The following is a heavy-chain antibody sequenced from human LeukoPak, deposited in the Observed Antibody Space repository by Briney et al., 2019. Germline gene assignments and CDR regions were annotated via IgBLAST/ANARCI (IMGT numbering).Heavy chain of an antibody. CDR2: INHSGST. CDR1: GGSFSGYY. Sequence: PSETLSLTCAVYGGSFSGYYWSWIRQPPGKGLEWIGEINHSGSTNYNPSLKSRVTISVDTSKNQFSLKLSSVTAADTAVYYCARAGPYGSGSYYVGHYYYYGMDVWGQGTTVTVSS. V-gene: IGHV4-34*01. CDR3: ARAGPYGSGSYYVGHYYYYGMDV. J-gene: IGHJ6*02. D-gene: IGHD3-10*01.